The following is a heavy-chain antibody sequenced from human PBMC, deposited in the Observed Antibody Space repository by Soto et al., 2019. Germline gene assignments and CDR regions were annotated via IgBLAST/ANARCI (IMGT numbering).Heavy chain of an antibody. Sequence: QVQLVESGGGVVQPGRSLRLSCAASGFTFSSYGMHWVRQAPGKGLEWVAVISYDGSNKYYADSVKGRFTISRDNSKNTLYLQMNSLRAEDTAVYYCAKLVWFGHREAFAIWGQGTMVTVSS. J-gene: IGHJ3*02. CDR3: AKLVWFGHREAFAI. D-gene: IGHD3-10*01. CDR1: GFTFSSYG. V-gene: IGHV3-30*18. CDR2: ISYDGSNK.